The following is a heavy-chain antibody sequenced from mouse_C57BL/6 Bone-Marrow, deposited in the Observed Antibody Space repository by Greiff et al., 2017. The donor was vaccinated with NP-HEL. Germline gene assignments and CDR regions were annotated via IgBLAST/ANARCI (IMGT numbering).Heavy chain of an antibody. V-gene: IGHV1-76*01. J-gene: IGHJ3*01. D-gene: IGHD2-12*01. CDR2: IYPGSGNT. CDR3: ARSYSPWFAY. Sequence: QVQLKQSGAELVRPGASVKLSCKASGYTFTDYYINWVKQRPGQGLEWIARIYPGSGNTYYNEKFKGKATLTAEKSSSTAYMQLSSLTSEDSAVYFCARSYSPWFAYWGQGTLVTVSA. CDR1: GYTFTDYY.